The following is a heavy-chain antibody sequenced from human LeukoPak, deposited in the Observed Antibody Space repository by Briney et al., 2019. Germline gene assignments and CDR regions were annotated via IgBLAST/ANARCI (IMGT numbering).Heavy chain of an antibody. D-gene: IGHD5-12*01. CDR3: ANHVRSIVATIGY. CDR2: ISGSGSST. CDR1: GFTFSSYA. J-gene: IGHJ4*02. V-gene: IGHV3-23*01. Sequence: GGSLRLSCAASGFTFSSYAMSWVRQAPGKGLEWVSAISGSGSSTYYADSVKGRFTISRDNSKNTLYLQMDSLRAEDTAVYYYANHVRSIVATIGYWGQGTLVTVSS.